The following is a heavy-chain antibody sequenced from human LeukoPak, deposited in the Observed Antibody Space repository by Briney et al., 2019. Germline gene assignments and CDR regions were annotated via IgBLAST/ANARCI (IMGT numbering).Heavy chain of an antibody. CDR3: ARDRSGSSGGNWFDP. Sequence: SETLSLICTVSGGSISSGSYYWSWIRQPAGKGLEWIGRIYTSGSTNYNPSLKSRVTISVDTSKNQFSLKLSSVTAADTAVYYCARDRSGSSGGNWFDPWGQGTLVTVSS. V-gene: IGHV4-61*02. CDR2: IYTSGST. D-gene: IGHD3-22*01. J-gene: IGHJ5*02. CDR1: GGSISSGSYY.